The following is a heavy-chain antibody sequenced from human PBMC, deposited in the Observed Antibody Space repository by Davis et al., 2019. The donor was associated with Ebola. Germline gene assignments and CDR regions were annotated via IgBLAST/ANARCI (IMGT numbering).Heavy chain of an antibody. J-gene: IGHJ5*02. V-gene: IGHV4-38-2*02. CDR1: GFSISSGYY. CDR3: ARDVNTIGRYVWFDA. D-gene: IGHD3-10*02. CDR2: IYHSGTT. Sequence: SETLSLTCTVSGFSISSGYYWGWIRQPPGKGLEWIGIIYHSGTTYYNPSLKSRVAITVDTTTNQFSLKLTSVTAADTAVYYCARDVNTIGRYVWFDAWGQGTQVIVSS.